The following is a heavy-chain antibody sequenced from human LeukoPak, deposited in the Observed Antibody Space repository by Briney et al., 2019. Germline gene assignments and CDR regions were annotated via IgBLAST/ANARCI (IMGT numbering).Heavy chain of an antibody. CDR2: IKQDGSEK. D-gene: IGHD6-19*01. CDR3: ARSGYSSGWGSFDY. Sequence: GGSLRLSCAASGFTFSSYWMSWVRQAPGKGLEWVANIKQDGSEKYYVDSVKGRFTISRDNAKNSLYLQMNSLRAEDTAVYYCARSGYSSGWGSFDYWGQGTLVTVSS. V-gene: IGHV3-7*01. J-gene: IGHJ4*02. CDR1: GFTFSSYW.